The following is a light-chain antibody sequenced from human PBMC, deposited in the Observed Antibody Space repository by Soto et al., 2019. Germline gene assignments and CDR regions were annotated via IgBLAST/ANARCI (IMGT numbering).Light chain of an antibody. CDR1: SSNIGSNT. CDR3: AAWDDSLNGVV. Sequence: QSVLTQPPSASGTPGQRVTISCSGSSSNIGSNTVNWYQQLPGTPPKVLIYSNNQRPSGVPDRFSGSKSGTSASLAISGLQPEDEADYYCAAWDDSLNGVVFGGGTQLTVL. CDR2: SNN. J-gene: IGLJ2*01. V-gene: IGLV1-44*01.